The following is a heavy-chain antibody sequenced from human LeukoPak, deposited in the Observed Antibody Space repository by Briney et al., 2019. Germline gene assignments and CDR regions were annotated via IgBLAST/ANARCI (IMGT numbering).Heavy chain of an antibody. CDR2: ISAYNGNT. J-gene: IGHJ3*02. CDR3: ARGWVDTAMVLVDDAFDI. V-gene: IGHV1-18*01. D-gene: IGHD5-18*01. CDR1: GYTFTSYG. Sequence: ASVKVSCKASGYTFTSYGISWVRQAPGQGLEWMGWISAYNGNTNYAQKLQGRVTMTTDTSTSTAYMELRSLRSDDTAVYYCARGWVDTAMVLVDDAFDIWGRGTMVTVSS.